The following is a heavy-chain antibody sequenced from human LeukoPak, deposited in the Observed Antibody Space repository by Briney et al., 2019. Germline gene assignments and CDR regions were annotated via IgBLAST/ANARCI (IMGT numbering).Heavy chain of an antibody. V-gene: IGHV3-23*01. CDR1: GFTFSNYA. D-gene: IGHD3-16*01. CDR2: ITAGGGST. Sequence: PGGSLRLSCAASGFTFSNYAMSWVRQAPGKGLEWVSTITAGGGSTYFADFVKGRFTVSRDNFKNTLYLEINRLRSEDSATYYCASFYVASTLEPWGPGALVTVSS. CDR3: ASFYVASTLEP. J-gene: IGHJ5*02.